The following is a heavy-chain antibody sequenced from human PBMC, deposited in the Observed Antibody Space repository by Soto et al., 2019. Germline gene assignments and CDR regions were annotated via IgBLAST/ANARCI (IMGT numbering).Heavy chain of an antibody. CDR2: ISTYNGDT. CDR1: GYTFTDYG. Sequence: QVQLVQSGAEVKKPGASVKVSCKASGYTFTDYGISWVRQAPGQGLEWMGWISTYNGDTNYAQNLQGRLTMTTDTSTRTAYVELTSLRSDDTALYYCAREYCTSTSCYGSDFWGQGTLVTVSS. J-gene: IGHJ4*02. CDR3: AREYCTSTSCYGSDF. V-gene: IGHV1-18*01. D-gene: IGHD2-2*01.